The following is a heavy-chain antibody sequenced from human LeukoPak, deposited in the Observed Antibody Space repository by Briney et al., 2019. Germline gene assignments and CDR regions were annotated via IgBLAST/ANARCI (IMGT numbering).Heavy chain of an antibody. CDR2: IKQDGSEK. J-gene: IGHJ3*02. D-gene: IGHD3-22*01. CDR3: ARVYYDSSGYYDYYAFDI. Sequence: PGGSLRLSCAASGFTFSSCWMSWVRQAPGKGLEWVANIKQDGSEKYYVDSVKGRFTISRDNAKNSLYLQMNSLRAEDTAVYYCARVYYDSSGYYDYYAFDIWGQGTMVTVSS. V-gene: IGHV3-7*01. CDR1: GFTFSSCW.